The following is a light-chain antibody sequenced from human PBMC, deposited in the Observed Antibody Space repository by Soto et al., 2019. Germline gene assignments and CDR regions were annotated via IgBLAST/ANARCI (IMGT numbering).Light chain of an antibody. Sequence: QSVLTQPASVSGSPGQSITISCSGTSSSIGGYNVVSWYQQHPGNAPKVIVYEGIKRPSGVSDRFSASKSGNTASLTISGVQPEDEADYYCCSYSGSTTWVFGGGTKLTVL. CDR3: CSYSGSTTWV. V-gene: IGLV2-23*01. CDR2: EGI. J-gene: IGLJ3*02. CDR1: SSSIGGYNV.